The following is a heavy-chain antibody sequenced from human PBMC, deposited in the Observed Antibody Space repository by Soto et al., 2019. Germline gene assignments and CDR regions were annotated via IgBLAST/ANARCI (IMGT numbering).Heavy chain of an antibody. Sequence: PGGSLRLSCAASGFTFSSHSMNWVRQAPGKGLEWVSSISSSSFSINYADSVKGRFSISRDNAQSSLHLQMNNLRAEDTAVYYCARNESSNIYGMDVWGQGTTVTVSS. CDR2: ISSSSFSI. CDR1: GFTFSSHS. D-gene: IGHD6-6*01. V-gene: IGHV3-21*01. J-gene: IGHJ6*02. CDR3: ARNESSNIYGMDV.